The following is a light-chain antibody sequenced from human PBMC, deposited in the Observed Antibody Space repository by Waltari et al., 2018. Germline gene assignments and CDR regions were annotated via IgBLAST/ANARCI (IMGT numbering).Light chain of an antibody. V-gene: IGLV2-23*02. CDR3: CSYAGTPRVV. CDR1: NKDIGSYNL. J-gene: IGLJ2*01. Sequence: QSALTQPASVSGSPGQSITISCTGTNKDIGSYNLVSWYQQHPGKAPKVIIFEVNKRPSGVSTRFSGSKSGNTASLTFSGLHPEDEADYYCCSYAGTPRVVFGGGTKLTVL. CDR2: EVN.